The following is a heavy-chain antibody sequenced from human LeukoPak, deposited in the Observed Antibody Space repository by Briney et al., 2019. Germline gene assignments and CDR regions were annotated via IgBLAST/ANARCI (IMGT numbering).Heavy chain of an antibody. V-gene: IGHV3-21*01. D-gene: IGHD7-27*01. CDR3: ARMQLGIWYFDL. Sequence: PGGSLRLSCAASGFTFGRYSMNWVRQAPGKGLEWVSSITSSSSYIYYADSVKGRFTISRDNAKNSLYLQMNSLRDEDTAVYYCARMQLGIWYFDLWGRGTLVTVSS. CDR2: ITSSSSYI. J-gene: IGHJ2*01. CDR1: GFTFGRYS.